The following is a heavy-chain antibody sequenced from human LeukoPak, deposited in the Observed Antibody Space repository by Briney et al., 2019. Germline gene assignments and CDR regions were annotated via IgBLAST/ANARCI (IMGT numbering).Heavy chain of an antibody. J-gene: IGHJ1*01. CDR3: VRDRGSGSSQTHEFFEH. CDR2: ISSSSSYI. CDR1: GFTFSSYS. Sequence: GGSLRLSCAASGFTFSSYSMNWVRQVPGKGLEWVSSISSSSSYIYYADSVKGRFTISRDNAKNSLYLQMNSLRAEDTAVYYCVRDRGSGSSQTHEFFEHWGQGTLVTVSS. D-gene: IGHD1-26*01. V-gene: IGHV3-21*01.